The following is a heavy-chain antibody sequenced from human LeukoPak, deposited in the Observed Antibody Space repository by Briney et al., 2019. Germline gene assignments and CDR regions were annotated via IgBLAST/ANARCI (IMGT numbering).Heavy chain of an antibody. CDR1: GGSISSSSYY. CDR3: SRITGTYYYMDV. Sequence: SETLSLTCTVYGGSISSSSYYWGWLRQPPGKGLEWIGSIYYSGSTYYNPSLKSRLTISLDTSKNQFSLKLSSVTAADTAVYYCSRITGTYYYMDVWGKGTTVTVS. CDR2: IYYSGST. J-gene: IGHJ6*03. V-gene: IGHV4-39*01. D-gene: IGHD1-20*01.